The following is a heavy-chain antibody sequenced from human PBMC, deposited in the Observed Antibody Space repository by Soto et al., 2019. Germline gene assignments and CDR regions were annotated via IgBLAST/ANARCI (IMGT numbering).Heavy chain of an antibody. Sequence: QVQLVQSGAEVKKPGASVKVSCKASGYTFTSYGISWVRQAPGQGLEWMGWISTYTGNTNYAQNLQGRVTMTTDTSTRTAYMELRSLRYDDTAVYYCARDSGGWSNYFDYWGEGTLGTVSS. D-gene: IGHD6-19*01. CDR3: ARDSGGWSNYFDY. J-gene: IGHJ4*02. CDR2: ISTYTGNT. V-gene: IGHV1-18*01. CDR1: GYTFTSYG.